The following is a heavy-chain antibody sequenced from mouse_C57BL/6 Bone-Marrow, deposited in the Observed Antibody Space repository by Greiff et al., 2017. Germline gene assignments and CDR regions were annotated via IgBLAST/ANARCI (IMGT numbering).Heavy chain of an antibody. Sequence: EVQGVESGGGLVKPGGSLKLSCAASGFTFSDYGMHWVRQAPEKGLEWVAYISSGSSTIYYADTVKGRFTISRDNAKNTLFLQMNSLRSEDTAMYYCARDYYGSSPPVAYWGQGTLVTVSA. CDR3: ARDYYGSSPPVAY. CDR2: ISSGSSTI. D-gene: IGHD1-1*01. J-gene: IGHJ3*01. V-gene: IGHV5-17*01. CDR1: GFTFSDYG.